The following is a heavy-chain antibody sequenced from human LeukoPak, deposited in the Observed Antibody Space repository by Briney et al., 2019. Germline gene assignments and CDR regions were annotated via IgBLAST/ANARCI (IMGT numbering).Heavy chain of an antibody. D-gene: IGHD2-15*01. CDR2: ISAYNGNT. J-gene: IGHJ4*02. CDR3: ARVGYCSGGSCSGDF. CDR1: GYTFTCYY. V-gene: IGHV1-18*04. Sequence: ASVKVSCKASGYTFTCYYMHWVRQAPGQGLEWMGWISAYNGNTNYAQKLQGRVTMTTDTSTSTAYMELRSLRSDDTAVYYCARVGYCSGGSCSGDFWGQGTLVTVSS.